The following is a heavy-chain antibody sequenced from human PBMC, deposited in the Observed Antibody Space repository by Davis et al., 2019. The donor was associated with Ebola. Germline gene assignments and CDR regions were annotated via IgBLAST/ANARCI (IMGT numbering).Heavy chain of an antibody. V-gene: IGHV3-48*04. J-gene: IGHJ2*01. D-gene: IGHD6-6*01. CDR3: ARVLAARPWYFDL. CDR1: GFTFSSFS. CDR2: ISSSSSTM. Sequence: GESLKISCAASGFTFSSFSMKWVRQAPGKGLEWVSDISSSSSTMYYADSVKGRFTISRDNAKNSLYLQMNSLRAEDTAVYYCARVLAARPWYFDLWGRGTLVTVSS.